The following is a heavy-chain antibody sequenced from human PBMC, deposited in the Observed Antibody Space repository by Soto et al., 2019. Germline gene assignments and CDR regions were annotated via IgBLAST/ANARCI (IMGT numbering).Heavy chain of an antibody. Sequence: GGSLRLSCAASGFTFSSYAMSWVRQAPGKGLEWVSAISGSGGSTYYADSVKGRFTISRDNSKNTLYLQMNSLRAEDTAVYYCAKDRGDIVVVVAADYYYYMDVWGKGTTVTAP. CDR3: AKDRGDIVVVVAADYYYYMDV. V-gene: IGHV3-23*01. CDR2: ISGSGGST. D-gene: IGHD2-15*01. J-gene: IGHJ6*03. CDR1: GFTFSSYA.